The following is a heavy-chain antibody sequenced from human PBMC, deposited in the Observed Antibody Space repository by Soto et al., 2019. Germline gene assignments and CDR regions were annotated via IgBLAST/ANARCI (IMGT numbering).Heavy chain of an antibody. CDR1: GFTFSSYA. CDR3: AKDPTRDYYDSSGYYYSGHYYGMDV. CDR2: ISGSGGST. V-gene: IGHV3-23*01. D-gene: IGHD3-22*01. J-gene: IGHJ6*02. Sequence: PGGSLRLSCAASGFTFSSYAMSWVRQAPGKGLEWVSAISGSGGSTYYADSVKGRFTISRDNSKNTLYLQMNSLRAEDTAVYYCAKDPTRDYYDSSGYYYSGHYYGMDVWGQGTTVTVSS.